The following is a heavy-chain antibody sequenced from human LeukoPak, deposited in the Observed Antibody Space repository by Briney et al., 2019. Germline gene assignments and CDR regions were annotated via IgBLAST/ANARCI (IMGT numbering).Heavy chain of an antibody. CDR2: ISSSSYA. CDR3: ARDPYSGHYGNDYYYYMDV. J-gene: IGHJ6*03. Sequence: GGSLRLSCAASGFTFSTYSMNWVRQAPGKGLEWVSSISSSSYAFYADSVKGRFTISRDNAKSSLYLQMNNLRAEDTAVYYCARDPYSGHYGNDYYYYMDVWGKGTTVTISS. V-gene: IGHV3-21*01. D-gene: IGHD5-12*01. CDR1: GFTFSTYS.